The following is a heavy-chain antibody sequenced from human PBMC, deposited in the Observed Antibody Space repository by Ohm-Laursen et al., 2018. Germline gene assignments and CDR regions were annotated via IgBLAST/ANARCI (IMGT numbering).Heavy chain of an antibody. CDR2: IKKDGSEK. D-gene: IGHD3-10*01. Sequence: SLRLSCAASGFAFSSYWMSWVRQAPEKGLEWVANIKKDGSEKYYEDSVKGRFTISRDNAKNSLYLQMNSLRAEDTAVYYCAGAYYYGSGSYRVLVYWGQGTLVTVSS. CDR1: GFAFSSYW. V-gene: IGHV3-7*04. J-gene: IGHJ4*02. CDR3: AGAYYYGSGSYRVLVY.